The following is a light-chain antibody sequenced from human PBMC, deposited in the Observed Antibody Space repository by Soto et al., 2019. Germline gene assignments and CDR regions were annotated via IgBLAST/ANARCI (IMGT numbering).Light chain of an antibody. CDR1: QSVSSSN. Sequence: DIVLTQSPGTLSLYPGDRATLYCRASQSVSSSNLAWYQQKRGQSPRLLIYGASSRATGIPSRFSGSGSGTEFTLTISSLQPDDFATYYCQQYNSYPWTFGQGTKVDIK. CDR2: GAS. J-gene: IGKJ1*01. CDR3: QQYNSYPWT. V-gene: IGKV3-20*01.